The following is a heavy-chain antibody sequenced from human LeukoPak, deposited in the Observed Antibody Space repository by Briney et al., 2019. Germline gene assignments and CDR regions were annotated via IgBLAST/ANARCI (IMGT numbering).Heavy chain of an antibody. Sequence: ASVKVSCKASGYTFTGYYMHWVRQPPGQGLEWMGWINPNSGGTNYAQKFQGRVTMTRDTPISTAYMELSRLRSDDTAVYYCARESSPGTAIADAFDIWGQGTMVTVSS. D-gene: IGHD5-18*01. CDR1: GYTFTGYY. CDR2: INPNSGGT. V-gene: IGHV1-2*02. CDR3: ARESSPGTAIADAFDI. J-gene: IGHJ3*02.